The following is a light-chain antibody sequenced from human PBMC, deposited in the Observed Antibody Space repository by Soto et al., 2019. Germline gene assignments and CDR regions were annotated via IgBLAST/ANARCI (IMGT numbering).Light chain of an antibody. J-gene: IGKJ4*01. CDR2: DAS. CDR3: QQYNRYSLT. V-gene: IGKV1-5*01. Sequence: DIQMTQSPSTLSASVGDRVTITCRASQSINRLLAWYQQKPGQVPKLLIYDASNLESGVLSRFSGSGSGTEFALTISGLQPDDFGSYYCQQYNRYSLTFGGGTKVEIK. CDR1: QSINRL.